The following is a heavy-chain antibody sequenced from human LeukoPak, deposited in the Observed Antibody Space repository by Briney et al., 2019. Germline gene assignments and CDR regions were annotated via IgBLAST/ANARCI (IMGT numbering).Heavy chain of an antibody. Sequence: PGGSLRLSCAASGFTFSSYAMSWVRQAPGKGLEWVSAISGSGGSTYYADSVKGRFTISRDNCKNTLYLQMNSLRAEDTAVYYCAKDQLRYFDWLLYLGAFDIWGQGTMVTVSS. CDR3: AKDQLRYFDWLLYLGAFDI. D-gene: IGHD3-9*01. V-gene: IGHV3-23*01. CDR2: ISGSGGST. CDR1: GFTFSSYA. J-gene: IGHJ3*02.